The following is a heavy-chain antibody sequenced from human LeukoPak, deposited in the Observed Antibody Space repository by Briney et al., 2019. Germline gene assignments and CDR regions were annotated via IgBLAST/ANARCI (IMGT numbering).Heavy chain of an antibody. CDR1: GYTFTYRY. CDR2: ITPFNGNT. J-gene: IGHJ3*02. V-gene: IGHV1-45*02. CDR3: ATDSSGYLSAFDI. D-gene: IGHD3-22*01. Sequence: SVKVSCKASGYTFTYRYPHWVRQAPGQALEWMGWITPFNGNTNYAQKFQDRVTITRDRSMSTAYMELSSLRSEDTAMYYCATDSSGYLSAFDIWGQGTMVTVSS.